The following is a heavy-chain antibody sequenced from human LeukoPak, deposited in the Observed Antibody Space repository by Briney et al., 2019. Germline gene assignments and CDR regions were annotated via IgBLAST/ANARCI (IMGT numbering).Heavy chain of an antibody. J-gene: IGHJ4*02. V-gene: IGHV1-69*06. D-gene: IGHD3-10*01. CDR1: GDTFSTYA. CDR2: IVPISDTT. Sequence: SVKVSCKASGDTFSTYAFNWVRQAPGQGLEWTGGIVPISDTTNYAQTLQGRVTITADKSTNTVYMELSSLTSEDTAVYYCASTPERGVSTDYWGQGTLVTVSS. CDR3: ASTPERGVSTDY.